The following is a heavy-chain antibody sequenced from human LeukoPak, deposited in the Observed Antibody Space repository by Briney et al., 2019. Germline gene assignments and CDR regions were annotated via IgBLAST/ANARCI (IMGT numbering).Heavy chain of an antibody. V-gene: IGHV4-59*01. CDR1: GGSISSYY. CDR3: AGSGVVTYNYYYGMDV. Sequence: SETLSLTCTVSGGSISSYYWSWIRQPPGKGLEWIGYIYYSGSTNYNPSLKSRVTISVDTSKNQFSLKLSSVTAADTAVYYCAGSGVVTYNYYYGMDVWGQGTTVTVSS. D-gene: IGHD3-22*01. CDR2: IYYSGST. J-gene: IGHJ6*02.